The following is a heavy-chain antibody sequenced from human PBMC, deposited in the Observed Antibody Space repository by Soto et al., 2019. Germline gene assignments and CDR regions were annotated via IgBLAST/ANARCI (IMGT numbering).Heavy chain of an antibody. CDR2: INPNSGGT. J-gene: IGHJ6*02. D-gene: IGHD6-13*01. V-gene: IGHV1-2*02. CDR1: GYTFTGYY. CDR3: ARGRGIADLYYYYGMYX. Sequence: ASLKVSCNASGYTFTGYYMHWVRQAPGQGLEWMGWINPNSGGTNYAQKFQGSVTMTRDTSISTAYMELSRLRSYDTAVYYCARGRGIADLYYYYGMYXWGQVTTVTVS.